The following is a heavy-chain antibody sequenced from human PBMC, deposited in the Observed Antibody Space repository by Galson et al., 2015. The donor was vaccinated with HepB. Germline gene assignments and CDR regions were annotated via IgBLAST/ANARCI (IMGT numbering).Heavy chain of an antibody. CDR3: ARGKNYDFWSGYYEYYYYMDV. D-gene: IGHD3-3*01. J-gene: IGHJ6*03. V-gene: IGHV1-69*13. CDR2: IIPIFGTA. Sequence: SVKVSCKASGGTFSSYAISWVRQAPGQGLEWMGGIIPIFGTANYAQKFQGRVTITADESTSTAYMELSSLRSEDTAVYYCARGKNYDFWSGYYEYYYYMDVWGKGTTVTVSS. CDR1: GGTFSSYA.